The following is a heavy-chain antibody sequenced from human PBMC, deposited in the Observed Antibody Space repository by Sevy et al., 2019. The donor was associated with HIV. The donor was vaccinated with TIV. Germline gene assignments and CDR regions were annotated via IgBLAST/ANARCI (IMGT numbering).Heavy chain of an antibody. J-gene: IGHJ5*02. Sequence: SETLSLTCTVSGGSISSYYWSWIRQPPGKGLEWIGYIYYSGSTNYNPSLKSRVTISVDTSKNQFSLKLSSVTAVDTAVYYCERDSEWFDPWGQGTLVTVSS. V-gene: IGHV4-59*01. CDR2: IYYSGST. CDR1: GGSISSYY. CDR3: ERDSEWFDP.